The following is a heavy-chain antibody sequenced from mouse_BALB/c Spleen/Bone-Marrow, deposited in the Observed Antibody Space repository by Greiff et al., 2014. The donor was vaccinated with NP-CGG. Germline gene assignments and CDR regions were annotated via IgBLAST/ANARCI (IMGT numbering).Heavy chain of an antibody. CDR3: ARWDYGDYAMDY. CDR1: GYSITSDYA. V-gene: IGHV3-2*02. J-gene: IGHJ4*01. Sequence: VQLQQSGPGLVKPSQSLSLTCTVTGYSITSDYAWNWIRQFQGNKLEWMGYISYSSSTNYNPSLNSRISITRDTSKNQFFLQLNSVTAEDTATYYCARWDYGDYAMDYWGQGTSVTVSS. D-gene: IGHD1-2*01. CDR2: ISYSSST.